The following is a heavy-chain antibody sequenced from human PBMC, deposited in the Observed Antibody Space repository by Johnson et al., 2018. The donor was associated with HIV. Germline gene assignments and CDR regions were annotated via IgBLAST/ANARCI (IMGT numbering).Heavy chain of an antibody. CDR2: IKQDGSEK. CDR1: GFTFSSYW. D-gene: IGHD6-13*01. V-gene: IGHV3-7*01. Sequence: VQLVEYGGGLVQPGGSLRLSCAASGFTFSSYWMSWVRQAPGKGLEWVANIKQDGSEKYYVDSVTGRFTISRDNAKNSLYLQMNSLRAEDTAVYYCAREGGIAAAGTDAFDIWGQGTMVTVSS. CDR3: AREGGIAAAGTDAFDI. J-gene: IGHJ3*02.